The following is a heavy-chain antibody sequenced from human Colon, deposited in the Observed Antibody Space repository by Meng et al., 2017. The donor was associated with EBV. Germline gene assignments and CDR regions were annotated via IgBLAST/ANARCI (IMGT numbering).Heavy chain of an antibody. J-gene: IGHJ4*02. CDR3: ARDGPLL. CDR2: IYYTGST. V-gene: IGHV4-39*07. CDR1: GGSISGSGDY. Sequence: HLPLQESGPGLVRPSETLSLTCSVSGGSISGSGDYWGWVRQPPGKGLEWIGNIYYTGSTYYNPSLKSRVTISVDTSKNQFSLKVTSMTAADTAVYYCARDGPLLWGPGTLVTVSS.